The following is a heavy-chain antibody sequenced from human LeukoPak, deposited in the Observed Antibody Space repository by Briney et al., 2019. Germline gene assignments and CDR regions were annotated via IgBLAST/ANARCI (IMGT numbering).Heavy chain of an antibody. D-gene: IGHD6-19*01. CDR1: GFTFNNYC. CDR3: AQGLASGWYGLDY. Sequence: GGSLRLSCAASGFTFNNYCMTWVRQAPGKGLEWVAVISGTGTTTYYADSVKGRFTISRDNAKNTLYLQMNSLRAEDTAIYYCAQGLASGWYGLDYWRQGTLVTVPP. J-gene: IGHJ4*02. CDR2: ISGTGTTT. V-gene: IGHV3-23*01.